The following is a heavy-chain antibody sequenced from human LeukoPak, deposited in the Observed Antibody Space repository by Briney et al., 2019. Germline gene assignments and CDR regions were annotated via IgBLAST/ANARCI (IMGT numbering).Heavy chain of an antibody. V-gene: IGHV3-23*01. J-gene: IGHJ4*02. CDR2: ISGSGGST. CDR1: GFTFSSYA. CDR3: ARASQYYYGSGSQGLDC. D-gene: IGHD3-10*01. Sequence: GGSLRLSCAASGFTFSSYAMSWVRQAPGKGLEWVSAISGSGGSTYYADSVKGRFTISRDNSKNTLYLQINSLRAEDTAVYYCARASQYYYGSGSQGLDCWGQGTLVTVSS.